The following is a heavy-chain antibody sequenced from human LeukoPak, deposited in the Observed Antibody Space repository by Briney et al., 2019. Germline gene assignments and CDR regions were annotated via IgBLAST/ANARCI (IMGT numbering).Heavy chain of an antibody. J-gene: IGHJ6*02. CDR1: GFTFSSYW. D-gene: IGHD3-9*01. CDR2: INSDGSST. Sequence: GGSLRLSCAASGFTFSSYWMHWVRQAPGKGLVWVSRINSDGSSTSSADSVKGRFTISRDNAKNTLYLQMNSLRAEDTAVYYCARDRPSDTYYDILTGYFTYYYYGMDVWGQGTTVTVSS. CDR3: ARDRPSDTYYDILTGYFTYYYYGMDV. V-gene: IGHV3-74*01.